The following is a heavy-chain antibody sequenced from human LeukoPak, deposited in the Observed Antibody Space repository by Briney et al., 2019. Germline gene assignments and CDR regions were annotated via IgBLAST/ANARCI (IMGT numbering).Heavy chain of an antibody. D-gene: IGHD1-7*01. CDR1: GFTFDDYA. V-gene: IGHV3-43D*03. J-gene: IGHJ6*03. CDR3: AKGPFGNWNYADYYMDV. CDR2: ISWDGGST. Sequence: GGSLRLSCAASGFTFDDYAMHWVRQAPGKGLEWVSLISWDGGSTYYADSVKGRFTISRDNSKNSLYLQMNSLRAEDTALYYCAKGPFGNWNYADYYMDVWGKGTTVTVSS.